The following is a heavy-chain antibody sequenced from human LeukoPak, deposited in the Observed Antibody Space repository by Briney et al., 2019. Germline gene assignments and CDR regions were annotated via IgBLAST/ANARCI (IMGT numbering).Heavy chain of an antibody. CDR1: GYTFTSYY. Sequence: ASVKVSCKASGYTFTSYYMHWVRQAPGQGLEWMGIINPSGGSTSYAQKFQGRVTMTRDTSTSTVYMELSSLRSEDTAVYYCARERSAKYYDFWSGYPLETNWFDPWGQGTLVTASS. V-gene: IGHV1-46*03. CDR2: INPSGGST. J-gene: IGHJ5*02. D-gene: IGHD3-3*01. CDR3: ARERSAKYYDFWSGYPLETNWFDP.